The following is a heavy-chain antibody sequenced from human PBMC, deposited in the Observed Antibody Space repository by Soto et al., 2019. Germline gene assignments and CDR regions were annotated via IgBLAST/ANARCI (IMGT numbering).Heavy chain of an antibody. CDR1: GGSVSSGDYY. CDR3: ARDALSGMDV. V-gene: IGHV4-30-4*01. J-gene: IGHJ6*01. CDR2: IYYSGST. Sequence: PSETLSLTCTVSGGSVSSGDYYWSWIRQPPGKGLEWIGYIYYSGSTYYNPSLKSRVTISVDTSKNQFSLKLSSVTAADTAVYYCARDALSGMDVWGQGTTVTVA.